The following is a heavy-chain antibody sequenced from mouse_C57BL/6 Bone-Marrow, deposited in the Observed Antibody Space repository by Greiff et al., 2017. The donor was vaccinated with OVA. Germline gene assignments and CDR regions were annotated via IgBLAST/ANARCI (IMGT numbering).Heavy chain of an antibody. J-gene: IGHJ2*01. D-gene: IGHD1-1*01. CDR2: ISNGGGST. Sequence: DVMLVESGGGLVQPGGSLKLSCAASGFTFSDYYMYWVRQTPEKRLEWVAYISNGGGSTYYPDTVKGRFTISRDNAKNTLYLQMSRLKSEDTAMYYCARRGYYGSSFDYWGQGTTLTVSA. CDR3: ARRGYYGSSFDY. CDR1: GFTFSDYY. V-gene: IGHV5-12*01.